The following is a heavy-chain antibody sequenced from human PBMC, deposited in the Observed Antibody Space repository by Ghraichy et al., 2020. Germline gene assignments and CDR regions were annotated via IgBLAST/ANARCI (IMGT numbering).Heavy chain of an antibody. V-gene: IGHV2-70*11. CDR2: IDWDDDK. CDR3: ARIPIHGGNSLGYYYYYGMDV. CDR1: GFSLSTSGMC. D-gene: IGHD4-23*01. J-gene: IGHJ6*02. Sequence: SGPTLVKPTQTLTLTCTFSGFSLSTSGMCVSWIRQPPGKALEWLARIDWDDDKYYSTSLKTRLTISKDTSKNQVVLTMTNMDPVDTATYYCARIPIHGGNSLGYYYYYGMDVWGQGTTVTVSS.